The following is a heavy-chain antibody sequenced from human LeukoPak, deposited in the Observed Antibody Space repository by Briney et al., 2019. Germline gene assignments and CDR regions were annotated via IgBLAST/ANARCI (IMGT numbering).Heavy chain of an antibody. D-gene: IGHD6-13*01. Sequence: ASVKVSCKASGYTFTSYDINWVRQATGQGLEWMGWMNPNSGNTGYAQKFQGRVTMTRNTSISTAYMELSSLRSEDTAAYYCARGLAVAAAEGFDYWGQGTLVTVSS. CDR2: MNPNSGNT. J-gene: IGHJ4*02. CDR3: ARGLAVAAAEGFDY. CDR1: GYTFTSYD. V-gene: IGHV1-8*01.